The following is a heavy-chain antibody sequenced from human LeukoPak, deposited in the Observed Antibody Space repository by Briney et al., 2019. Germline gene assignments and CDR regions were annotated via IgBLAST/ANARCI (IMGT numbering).Heavy chain of an antibody. CDR3: AKDDDWGRYKH. J-gene: IGHJ1*01. V-gene: IGHV3-30*18. D-gene: IGHD3-16*01. CDR2: ISYDGSNK. CDR1: GFTFSNAW. Sequence: GGSLRLSCAASGFTFSNAWMSWVRQAPGKGLEWVAVISYDGSNKYYADSVKGRFTISRDSSKNTLYLQMNSLRAEDTAVYYCAKDDDWGRYKHWGQGTLVTVSS.